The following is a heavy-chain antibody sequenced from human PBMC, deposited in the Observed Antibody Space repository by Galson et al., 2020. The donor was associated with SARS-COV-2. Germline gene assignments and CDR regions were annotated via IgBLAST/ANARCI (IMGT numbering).Heavy chain of an antibody. CDR1: GFTFSSYS. Sequence: GESLKISCAASGFTFSSYSMNWVRQAPGKGLEWVSSISSSSSYIYYADSVKGRFTISRDNAKNSLYLQMNSLRAEDTAVYYCARLPSYYWYYMDVWGKGTTVTVSS. J-gene: IGHJ6*03. D-gene: IGHD3-10*01. CDR3: ARLPSYYWYYMDV. V-gene: IGHV3-21*01. CDR2: ISSSSSYI.